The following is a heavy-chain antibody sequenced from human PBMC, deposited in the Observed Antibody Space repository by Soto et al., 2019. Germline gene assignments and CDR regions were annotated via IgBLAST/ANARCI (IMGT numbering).Heavy chain of an antibody. J-gene: IGHJ6*02. CDR2: ISDGGERT. D-gene: IGHD3-3*01. CDR3: ARDRSTDFGLDV. V-gene: IGHV3-23*01. CDR1: GFTFSDYV. Sequence: EVLLLESGGDSVQPGGSLRRSCVASGFTFSDYVMSWVRQVPGKGLEWVSSISDGGERTDYRDSVRGRFTISRDNARVTLHLQMNSLRVDDTATYFCARDRSTDFGLDVWGQGTTVTVSS.